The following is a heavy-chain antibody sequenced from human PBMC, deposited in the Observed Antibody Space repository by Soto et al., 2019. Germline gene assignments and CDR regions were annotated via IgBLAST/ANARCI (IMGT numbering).Heavy chain of an antibody. D-gene: IGHD6-19*01. V-gene: IGHV3-53*05. CDR3: AKDRGWSSADLDY. CDR2: MNRGGTT. J-gene: IGHJ4*02. Sequence: GPLRLSCVISRVSVSATSTVWVRQATGKGLLWVSLMNRGGTTDNADSVKGRFTTSRDKSKNTLYLQMNSLRAEDTAVYYCAKDRGWSSADLDYWGQGTLVTVAS. CDR1: RVSVSATS.